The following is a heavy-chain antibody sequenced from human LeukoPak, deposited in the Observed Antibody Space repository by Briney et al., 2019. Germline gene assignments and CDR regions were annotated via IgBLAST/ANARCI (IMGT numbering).Heavy chain of an antibody. CDR3: ARDLREHGAFDI. V-gene: IGHV3-21*04. D-gene: IGHD1-26*01. CDR1: GFTFSNYN. J-gene: IGHJ3*02. CDR2: ISSSSSYI. Sequence: GGSLRLSCAASGFTFSNYNMNWVRQAPGKGLEWVSSISSSSSYIYYADSVKGRLSISRDTSKNTVYLQMNSLRGEDTAVYYCARDLREHGAFDIWGQGTMVSVSS.